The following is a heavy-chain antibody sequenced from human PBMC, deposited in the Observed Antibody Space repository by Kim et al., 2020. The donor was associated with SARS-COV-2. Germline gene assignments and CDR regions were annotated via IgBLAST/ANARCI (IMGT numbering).Heavy chain of an antibody. Sequence: ADAVKGRLTISRANSTNTLCLQMNSRRAEDTAVYYCAKGTKGSGTYYFDYWGQGAPVTVSS. V-gene: IGHV3-23*01. D-gene: IGHD1-26*01. CDR3: AKGTKGSGTYYFDY. J-gene: IGHJ4*02.